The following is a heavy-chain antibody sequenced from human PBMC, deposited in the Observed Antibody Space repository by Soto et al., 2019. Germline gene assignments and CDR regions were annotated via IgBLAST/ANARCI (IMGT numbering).Heavy chain of an antibody. V-gene: IGHV6-1*01. CDR1: GDSVSSNSAA. D-gene: IGHD6-19*01. CDR2: TYYRSKWYN. CDR3: ARDGSSGWLWMSGRSPYYYYGMDV. J-gene: IGHJ6*02. Sequence: QVQLQQSGPGLVKPSQTLSLTCAISGDSVSSNSAAWNWIRQSPSRGLEWLGRTYYRSKWYNDYAVSVKSRITINPDTSKNQFSLQLNSVTPEDTAVYYCARDGSSGWLWMSGRSPYYYYGMDVWGQGTTVTVSS.